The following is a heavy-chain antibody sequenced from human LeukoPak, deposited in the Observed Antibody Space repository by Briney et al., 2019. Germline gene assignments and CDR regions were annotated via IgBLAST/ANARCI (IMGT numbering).Heavy chain of an antibody. CDR1: GGSIRSSGHY. V-gene: IGHV4-31*03. Sequence: SQTLSLTCTVSGGSIRSSGHYCSWIRQHPGKGLEWLGNIHHTGSTYYNPSLKSRLIISVDTSTNQCSLKLSSVTAADTAVYYCARGYGPFDPWGQGTLVTVSS. CDR2: IHHTGST. D-gene: IGHD5-12*01. CDR3: ARGYGPFDP. J-gene: IGHJ5*02.